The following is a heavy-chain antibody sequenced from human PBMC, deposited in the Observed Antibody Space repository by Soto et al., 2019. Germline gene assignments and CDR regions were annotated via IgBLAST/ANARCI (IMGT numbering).Heavy chain of an antibody. J-gene: IGHJ1*01. CDR2: VNPSGGST. CDR1: GYLFTAYS. CDR3: AREENCSGGTCYSEYFHR. Sequence: ASVKVSCKASGYLFTAYSMHSVRLAPGQGLEWMGVVNPSGGSTKYAQNFQGRVTMTRDTSTTTIYMELSSLRSDDTAIYSCAREENCSGGTCYSEYFHRWGQGTLVTVSS. D-gene: IGHD2-15*01. V-gene: IGHV1-46*01.